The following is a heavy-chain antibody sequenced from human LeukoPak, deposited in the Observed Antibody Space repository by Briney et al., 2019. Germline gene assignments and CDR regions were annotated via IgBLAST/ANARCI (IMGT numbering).Heavy chain of an antibody. V-gene: IGHV3-7*01. CDR2: IKEDGSEK. Sequence: GGSLRLSCEASGLTFSSFRMTWVRQVPGKGLEWVATIKEDGSEKYYVDSVKGRFTISRDTSKNTLYLQMNSLRAEDTAVYYCAKDRGSGYNWNDVLDYWGQGTLVTVSS. J-gene: IGHJ4*02. CDR3: AKDRGSGYNWNDVLDY. D-gene: IGHD1-20*01. CDR1: GLTFSSFR.